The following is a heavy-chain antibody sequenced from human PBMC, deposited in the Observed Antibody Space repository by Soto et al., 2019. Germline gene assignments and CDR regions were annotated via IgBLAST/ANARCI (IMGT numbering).Heavy chain of an antibody. CDR3: ARGGITGTTLYYYYGMDV. V-gene: IGHV1-69*13. J-gene: IGHJ6*02. Sequence: SVKVSCKASGGTFSSYAISWVRQAPGQGLEWMGGIIPIFGTANYAQKFQGRVTITADESTSTAYMELSSLRSEDTAVYYCARGGITGTTLYYYYGMDVWGQGTTVTVSS. CDR2: IIPIFGTA. CDR1: GGTFSSYA. D-gene: IGHD1-7*01.